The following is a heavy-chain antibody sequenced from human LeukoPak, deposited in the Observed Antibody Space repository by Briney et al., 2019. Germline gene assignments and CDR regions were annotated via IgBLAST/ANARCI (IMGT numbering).Heavy chain of an antibody. J-gene: IGHJ4*02. CDR1: GGSFSGYY. V-gene: IGHV4-34*01. CDR3: ARGLRTGYYGSGSPYFDY. CDR2: INHSGSA. Sequence: SETLSLTCAVYGGSFSGYYWSWIRQPPGKGLEWIGEINHSGSANYNPSLKSRVTISVDTSKNQFSLKLSSVTAADTAVYYCARGLRTGYYGSGSPYFDYWGQGTLVTVSS. D-gene: IGHD3-10*01.